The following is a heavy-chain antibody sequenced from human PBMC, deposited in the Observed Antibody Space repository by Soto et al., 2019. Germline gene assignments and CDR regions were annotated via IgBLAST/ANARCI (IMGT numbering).Heavy chain of an antibody. CDR3: ARSYRRYCSGGSCYSYHYYYMDV. CDR1: GGSISSYY. D-gene: IGHD2-15*01. CDR2: IYYSGST. V-gene: IGHV4-59*01. Sequence: SETLSLTCTVSGGSISSYYWSWIRQPPGKGLEWIGYIYYSGSTNYNPSLKSRVTISVDTSKNQFSLKLSSVTAADTAVYYCARSYRRYCSGGSCYSYHYYYMDVWGKGTTVTVSS. J-gene: IGHJ6*03.